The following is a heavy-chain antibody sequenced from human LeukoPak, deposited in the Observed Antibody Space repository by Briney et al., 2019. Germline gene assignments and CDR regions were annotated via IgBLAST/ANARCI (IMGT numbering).Heavy chain of an antibody. CDR3: AREGSSSCYGSCNWFDP. CDR1: GFTFSSYE. Sequence: GGSLRLSCAASGFTFSSYEMSWVRQAPGKGLEWISHISGSGTTIYYGDSVKGRFTISRDNAKNSLYLQMNSLRAEDTAIYYCAREGSSSCYGSCNWFDPWGQGTLVTVSS. V-gene: IGHV3-48*03. J-gene: IGHJ5*02. D-gene: IGHD2-2*01. CDR2: ISGSGTTI.